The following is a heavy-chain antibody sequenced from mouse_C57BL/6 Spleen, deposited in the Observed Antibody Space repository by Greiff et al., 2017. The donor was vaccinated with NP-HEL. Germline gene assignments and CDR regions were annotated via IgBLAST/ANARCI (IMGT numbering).Heavy chain of an antibody. J-gene: IGHJ3*01. CDR1: GFNIKDDY. CDR2: IDPENGDT. V-gene: IGHV14-4*01. D-gene: IGHD1-1*01. CDR3: TYNYYGSSYVFAY. Sequence: VQLKQSGAELVRPGASVKLSCTASGFNIKDDYMHWVKQRPEQGLEWIGWIDPENGDTEYASKFQGKATITADTSSNTAYLQLSSLTSEDTAVYYCTYNYYGSSYVFAYWGQGTLVTVSA.